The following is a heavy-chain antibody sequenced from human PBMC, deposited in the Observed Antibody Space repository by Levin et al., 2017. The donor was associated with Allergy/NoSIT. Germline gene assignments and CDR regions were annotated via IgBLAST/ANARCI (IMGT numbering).Heavy chain of an antibody. CDR1: GFAFGDYA. CDR2: ITGGGSDT. J-gene: IGHJ3*01. V-gene: IGHV3-23*01. D-gene: IGHD6-19*01. CDR3: AKKQAGTNGFSFEV. Sequence: GESLKISCAASGFAFGDYAMTWVRQAPGKGLEWVSDITGGGSDTWYGDSVKGRFTVSRDNSKDMLSLELNSLRVEDTGIYYCAKKQAGTNGFSFEVWGQGTTVTVSS.